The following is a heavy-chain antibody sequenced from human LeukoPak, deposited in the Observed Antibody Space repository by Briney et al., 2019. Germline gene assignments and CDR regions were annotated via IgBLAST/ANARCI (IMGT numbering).Heavy chain of an antibody. J-gene: IGHJ6*03. CDR3: ARAATTYYYDSSGYGRGYYYYYMDV. CDR2: INHSGYT. D-gene: IGHD3-22*01. Sequence: SETLSLTCAVYGGSFSGYYWSWIRQPPGKGLEWIGEINHSGYTNYNPSLKSRVTISLDTSKNQFSLKLSSVTAADTAVYYCARAATTYYYDSSGYGRGYYYYYMDVWGKGTTVTISS. V-gene: IGHV4-34*01. CDR1: GGSFSGYY.